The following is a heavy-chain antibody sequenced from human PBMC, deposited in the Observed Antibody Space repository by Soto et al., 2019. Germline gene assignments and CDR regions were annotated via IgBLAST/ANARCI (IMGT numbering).Heavy chain of an antibody. D-gene: IGHD4-17*01. J-gene: IGHJ5*02. CDR3: AKKGPTVVTSWFDP. Sequence: SVKVSCKASGGTFSSYAISWVRQAPGQGLEWMGGIIPIFGTANYAQKFQGRVTITADESTSTAYMELSSLRSEDTAVYYCAKKGPTVVTSWFDPWGQEPLVTVSS. CDR1: GGTFSSYA. CDR2: IIPIFGTA. V-gene: IGHV1-69*13.